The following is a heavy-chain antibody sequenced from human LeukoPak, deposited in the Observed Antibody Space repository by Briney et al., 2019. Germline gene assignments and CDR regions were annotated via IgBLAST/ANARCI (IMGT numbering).Heavy chain of an antibody. CDR2: INPNTGDT. D-gene: IGHD5-24*01. CDR1: GYIFIGYY. V-gene: IGHV1-2*02. CDR3: AKGRPAMAESNFDY. Sequence: ASVKVSCKASGYIFIGYYMNWVRQAPGQGVERMGWINPNTGDTKYAQKFQGRVTITRDTSINTDYMELSRLRPDDTAVYYCAKGRPAMAESNFDYWGQGTLVTVFS. J-gene: IGHJ4*02.